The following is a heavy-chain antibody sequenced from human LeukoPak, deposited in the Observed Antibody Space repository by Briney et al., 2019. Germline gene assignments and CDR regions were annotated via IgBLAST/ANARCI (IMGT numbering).Heavy chain of an antibody. CDR2: IYYSGRT. D-gene: IGHD2-8*01. V-gene: IGHV4-59*01. Sequence: PETMSLTSPVSGGSISSYYWSWLRQPPGKGLEWVGYIYYSGRTNYNPSLKSRVTISVDTSKNQFSLKLSSVTAADSAVYYCARGYCTNGVCYIGAFDYWGQGTLVTVSS. CDR3: ARGYCTNGVCYIGAFDY. J-gene: IGHJ4*02. CDR1: GGSISSYY.